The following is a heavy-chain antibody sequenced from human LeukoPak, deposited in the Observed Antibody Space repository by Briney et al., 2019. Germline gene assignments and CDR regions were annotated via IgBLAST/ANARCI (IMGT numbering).Heavy chain of an antibody. Sequence: ASVKVSCKASGYTFTSHGISWVQQAPGQGLEWMGWISTYNGNTNYAQKFQGRVSMTADTSTSTAYMELRSLRSDDTAVYYCARSGRGTYYYFDLWGQGTLVTVSS. D-gene: IGHD1-26*01. J-gene: IGHJ4*02. V-gene: IGHV1-18*01. CDR1: GYTFTSHG. CDR2: ISTYNGNT. CDR3: ARSGRGTYYYFDL.